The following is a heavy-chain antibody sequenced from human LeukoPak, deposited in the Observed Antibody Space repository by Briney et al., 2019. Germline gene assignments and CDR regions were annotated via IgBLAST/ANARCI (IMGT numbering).Heavy chain of an antibody. D-gene: IGHD3-10*01. CDR3: VKGPSVERGVMVFDN. J-gene: IGHJ4*02. CDR2: VRHDGTNE. Sequence: AGGSLRLSCAASGFIFSSYGMHWVRQAPGKGLEWVAFVRHDGTNEDYADSVKGRFTVTRDNSKNTLYLQLNGLKTEDTAVYHCVKGPSVERGVMVFDNWGQGTQLTVSS. CDR1: GFIFSSYG. V-gene: IGHV3-30*02.